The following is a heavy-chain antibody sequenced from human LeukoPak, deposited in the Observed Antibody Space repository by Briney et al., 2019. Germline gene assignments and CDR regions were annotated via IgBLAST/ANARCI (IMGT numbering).Heavy chain of an antibody. D-gene: IGHD2-2*01. V-gene: IGHV4-59*01. CDR3: GRADGTSLQRFDP. Sequence: SETLSLTCTVSNGSISSYYWSWIRQPPGEGLEWIGYVYYSGSTNYNPSLKSRVTISVDTSENQFSLKLISVTAADTAVYYCGRADGTSLQRFDPWGQGTLVTVSS. J-gene: IGHJ5*02. CDR1: NGSISSYY. CDR2: VYYSGST.